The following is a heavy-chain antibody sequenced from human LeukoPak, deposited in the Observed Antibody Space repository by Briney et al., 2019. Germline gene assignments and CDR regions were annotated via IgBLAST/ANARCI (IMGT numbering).Heavy chain of an antibody. Sequence: PGGSLRLSCAASGLTFSSYAMSWVRQAPGKGLEWVSIISGSGGRTYYADSVKGRFTISRDNAKNSLYLQMNSLRAEDTAVYYCARDDSTEVFDYWGQGTLVTVSS. J-gene: IGHJ4*02. CDR1: GLTFSSYA. CDR2: ISGSGGRT. D-gene: IGHD1-14*01. V-gene: IGHV3-23*01. CDR3: ARDDSTEVFDY.